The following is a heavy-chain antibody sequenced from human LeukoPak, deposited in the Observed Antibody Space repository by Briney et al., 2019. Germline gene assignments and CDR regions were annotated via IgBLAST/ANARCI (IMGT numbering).Heavy chain of an antibody. D-gene: IGHD1-26*01. CDR2: MNPNSGDT. Sequence: ASVTVSFKASGYTFTTYDINWVRQAPGQGLEWMGWMNPNSGDTGYAQKFQGRVTMTRDTSISTAYMDLTSLSSEDTAVYYCSRGRAVGATVPNYWGQGTLVTVSS. CDR1: GYTFTTYD. V-gene: IGHV1-8*01. J-gene: IGHJ4*02. CDR3: SRGRAVGATVPNY.